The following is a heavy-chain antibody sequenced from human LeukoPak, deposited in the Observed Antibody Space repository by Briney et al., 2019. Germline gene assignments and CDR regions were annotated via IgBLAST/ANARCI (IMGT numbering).Heavy chain of an antibody. CDR2: IIPIFGTA. V-gene: IGHV1-69*13. CDR3: ARGKDTAMAYFDY. D-gene: IGHD5-18*01. CDR1: GGTFSSYA. Sequence: SVKVSCKASGGTFSSYAISWVRQAPGQGLEWMGGIIPIFGTANYAQKFQGRVTITAGESTSTAYMELSSLRSEDTAVYYCARGKDTAMAYFDYWGQGTLSPSPQ. J-gene: IGHJ4*02.